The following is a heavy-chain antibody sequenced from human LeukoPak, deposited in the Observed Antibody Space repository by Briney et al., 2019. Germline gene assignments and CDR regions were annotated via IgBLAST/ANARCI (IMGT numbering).Heavy chain of an antibody. CDR3: ASQPYYYDSSGYRSYFDY. J-gene: IGHJ4*02. CDR1: GFTFSSYE. Sequence: GGSLRLSCAASGFTFSSYEMNWVRQATGQGLEWVSYISSSGRTIYYAYSVKGRLTIYIDNGKNSLYLQINSLGAEDTAVYYCASQPYYYDSSGYRSYFDYWGQGTLVTVSS. CDR2: ISSSGRTI. V-gene: IGHV3-48*03. D-gene: IGHD3-22*01.